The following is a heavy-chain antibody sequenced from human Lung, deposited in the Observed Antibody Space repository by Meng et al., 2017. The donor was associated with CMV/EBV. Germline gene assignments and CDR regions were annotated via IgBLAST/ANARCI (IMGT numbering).Heavy chain of an antibody. V-gene: IGHV3-30*02. J-gene: IGHJ4*02. Sequence: GESLKISCAASGFSFGNHCMHWVRQAPGKGLEWVAFIRHDGTTKFYGDAVKGRFTISRDYYKNTVYLQMNSLRHEETAVYYCANALLLIWGANAYFDSWGQGXLVTVSS. CDR3: ANALLLIWGANAYFDS. CDR1: GFSFGNHC. D-gene: IGHD1-26*01. CDR2: IRHDGTTK.